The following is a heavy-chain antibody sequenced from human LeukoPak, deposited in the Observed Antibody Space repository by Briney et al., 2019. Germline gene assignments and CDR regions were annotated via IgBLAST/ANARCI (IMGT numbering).Heavy chain of an antibody. CDR1: GYTFISYG. D-gene: IGHD4-17*01. J-gene: IGHJ4*02. Sequence: ASVKVSCKASGYTFISYGISWVRQAPGQGLEWMGWISPYNGNRNYAHKHQGRVTMTTDTSTSTAYMELRSLRSDDTAVYYCVRYHGDDGLGYWGQGTLVTVSS. CDR3: VRYHGDDGLGY. CDR2: ISPYNGNR. V-gene: IGHV1-18*01.